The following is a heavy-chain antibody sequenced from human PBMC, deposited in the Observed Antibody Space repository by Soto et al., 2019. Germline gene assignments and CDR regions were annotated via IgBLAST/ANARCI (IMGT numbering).Heavy chain of an antibody. J-gene: IGHJ4*02. D-gene: IGHD1-26*01. V-gene: IGHV3-48*01. Sequence: GGSLRLSCIASGFTFSDYPMDWVRQAPGKGLEWLSYIGPRSISTQYADSVKGRFTISRDNAKNSLYLQMDSLSVEDTAMYYCTRDPVRREDFWGPGTRVTVSS. CDR2: IGPRSIST. CDR3: TRDPVRREDF. CDR1: GFTFSDYP.